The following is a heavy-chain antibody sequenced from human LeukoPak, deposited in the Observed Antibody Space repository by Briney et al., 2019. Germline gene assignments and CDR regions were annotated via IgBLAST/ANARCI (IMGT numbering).Heavy chain of an antibody. J-gene: IGHJ4*02. D-gene: IGHD3-22*01. Sequence: GGSLRLSGTASGFSFSSYWLSWVRKATGKGLDWVANIKQDGSEKNYVDSVKGRFNISRDNAKNSLYLQMNSLGVEDSAVYYCAGRGEGSGSPLDSWGQGTLVTVSS. CDR3: AGRGEGSGSPLDS. CDR1: GFSFSSYW. CDR2: IKQDGSEK. V-gene: IGHV3-7*01.